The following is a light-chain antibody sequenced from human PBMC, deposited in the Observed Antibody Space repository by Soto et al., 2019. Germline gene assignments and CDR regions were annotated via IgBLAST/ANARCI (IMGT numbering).Light chain of an antibody. CDR3: QQRYSWHTLT. CDR2: DAS. Sequence: EILMTQSPATLSLSPGERATLSCGGSQSVFSYLAWYQHKPGQAPRLLIYDASNRATGIPARFSGSGSGTDFTLTISSLETEDFAVYYCQQRYSWHTLTFGGGTKVDIK. J-gene: IGKJ4*01. CDR1: QSVFSY. V-gene: IGKV3-11*01.